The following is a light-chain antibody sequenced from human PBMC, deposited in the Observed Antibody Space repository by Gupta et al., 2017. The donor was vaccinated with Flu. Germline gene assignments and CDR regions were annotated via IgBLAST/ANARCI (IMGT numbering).Light chain of an antibody. CDR3: QHYFTPPT. CDR1: QSVGNA. Sequence: DVQMTQSPSSLSASVGDRVTITCRASQSVGNALNWYHQKPGKSPNLLIYAASSLHSGVPSRCSGSGAGTDFTLTIDSLQPEDFATYCRQHYFTPPTFGQGTKVEIK. J-gene: IGKJ1*01. CDR2: AAS. V-gene: IGKV1-39*01.